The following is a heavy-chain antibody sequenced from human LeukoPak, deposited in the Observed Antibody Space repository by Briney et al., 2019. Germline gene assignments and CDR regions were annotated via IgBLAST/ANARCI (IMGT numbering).Heavy chain of an antibody. V-gene: IGHV3-30*04. Sequence: GGSLRLSCAASGFTFSKNAIHWVRQAPGKGLEWVAVISFDGSSKYYADSVKGRITISRDNPKNTLYLQMNSLRIEDTAICYCAAELRSEWLAVFDYWGQGDLVTVSS. CDR2: ISFDGSSK. CDR3: AAELRSEWLAVFDY. D-gene: IGHD6-19*01. CDR1: GFTFSKNA. J-gene: IGHJ4*02.